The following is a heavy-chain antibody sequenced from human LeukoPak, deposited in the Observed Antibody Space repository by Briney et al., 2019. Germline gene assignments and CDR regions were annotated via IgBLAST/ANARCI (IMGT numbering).Heavy chain of an antibody. D-gene: IGHD1-26*01. J-gene: IGHJ3*02. V-gene: IGHV5-51*01. CDR3: ARLGTWESSNAFDI. Sequence: GESLKISCKGSGYSFTSYWIGCVRQMPGKGLEWMVIIYPGDSDTRYSPSFQGQVTISADKSINTAYLQWSSLKASDTAMYYCARLGTWESSNAFDIWGQGTMVTVSS. CDR2: IYPGDSDT. CDR1: GYSFTSYW.